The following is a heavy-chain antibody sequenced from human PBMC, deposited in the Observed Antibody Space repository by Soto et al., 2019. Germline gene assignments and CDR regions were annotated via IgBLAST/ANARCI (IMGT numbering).Heavy chain of an antibody. CDR1: GFTFDDYA. V-gene: IGHV3-9*01. D-gene: IGHD3-10*01. CDR3: AKVPHLYGAFDI. CDR2: ISWNSGSI. J-gene: IGHJ3*02. Sequence: GGSLRLSCAASGFTFDDYAMHWVRQAPGKGLEWVSGISWNSGSIGYADSVKGRFTISRDNAKNSLYLQMNSLRAEDTALYYCAKVPHLYGAFDIWGQGTMVTVSS.